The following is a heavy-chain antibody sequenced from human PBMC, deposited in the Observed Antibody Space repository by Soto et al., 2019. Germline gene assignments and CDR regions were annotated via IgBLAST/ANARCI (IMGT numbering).Heavy chain of an antibody. V-gene: IGHV4-39*01. Sequence: LPETLSLTCTVSNGSISTTSYNWGWIRQSPGKGLEWIGTIYYTGTTSYNPSLKSRVTITVDTSKNQFSLKLASVTAADTAVYYCARNGSFWGQGNLVTVSS. D-gene: IGHD3-16*02. CDR3: ARNGSF. CDR1: NGSISTTSYN. J-gene: IGHJ4*02. CDR2: IYYTGTT.